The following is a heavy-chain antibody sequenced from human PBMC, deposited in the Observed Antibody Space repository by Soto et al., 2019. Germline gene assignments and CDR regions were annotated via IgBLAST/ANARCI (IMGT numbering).Heavy chain of an antibody. V-gene: IGHV1-24*01. J-gene: IGHJ6*02. CDR1: GYALTALS. Sequence: GASLKVSCKVSGYALTALSMHWVRLAPGKGLEWMGSFDPEYGGTIYAQKFQGRVTMTEDTSTDTAYMELSSLRFEDTAVYFCTTANLNYAMDVWGQGITVTVSS. CDR3: TTANLNYAMDV. CDR2: FDPEYGGT.